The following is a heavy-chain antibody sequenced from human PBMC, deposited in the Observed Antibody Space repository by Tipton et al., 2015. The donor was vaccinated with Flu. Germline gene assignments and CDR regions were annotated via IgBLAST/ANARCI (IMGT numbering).Heavy chain of an antibody. CDR2: IFHSGST. D-gene: IGHD4-11*01. CDR3: ARRDFSNYVSDPKNWFDP. Sequence: TLSLTCDVSGDSTINSAYYWGWIRQPPGKGLEWIGNIFHSGSTYYNPSLRSRLSISVDRSKNLFSLNLRSVTAADTAVYYCARRDFSNYVSDPKNWFDPWGQGTLVTVSS. J-gene: IGHJ5*02. CDR1: GDSTINSAYY. V-gene: IGHV4-38-2*01.